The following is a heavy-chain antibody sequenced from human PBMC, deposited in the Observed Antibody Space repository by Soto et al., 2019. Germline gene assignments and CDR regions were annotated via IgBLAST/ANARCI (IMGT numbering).Heavy chain of an antibody. V-gene: IGHV3-64D*06. J-gene: IGHJ4*02. Sequence: PGGSLRLSCSASGFTFSSYAMHWVRQAPGKGLEYVSVIGDNGGSTYYADSVKGRFTISRDNSRSTLFLQMSSLRTEDTAVYYCVKTGRFGQLVPSDYWGQGTLVTVS. CDR1: GFTFSSYA. CDR2: IGDNGGST. D-gene: IGHD6-6*01. CDR3: VKTGRFGQLVPSDY.